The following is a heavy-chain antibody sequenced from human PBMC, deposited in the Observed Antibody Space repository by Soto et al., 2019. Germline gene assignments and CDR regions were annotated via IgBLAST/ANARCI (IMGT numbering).Heavy chain of an antibody. CDR3: ARDRVYRRSPSYDFDY. Sequence: SETLSLTCTVSGGSISSGDYYWSWIRQPPGKGLEWIGYIYCSGSTYYNPSLKSRVTISVDTSKNQFSLKLSSVTAADTAVYYCARDRVYRRSPSYDFDYWGQGTLVTVFS. V-gene: IGHV4-30-4*01. CDR1: GGSISSGDYY. CDR2: IYCSGST. D-gene: IGHD3-16*01. J-gene: IGHJ4*02.